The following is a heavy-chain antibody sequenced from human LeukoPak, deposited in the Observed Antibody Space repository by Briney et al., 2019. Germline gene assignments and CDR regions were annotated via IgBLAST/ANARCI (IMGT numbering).Heavy chain of an antibody. Sequence: SETLSLTCTVSGGSISSGDYYWSWIRQPPGKGLGWIGYIYYSGSTYYTPSLKSRVTISVDTSKNQFSLKLSSVTAADTAVYYCARNEAIHRPYYFDYWGQGTLVTVSS. CDR1: GGSISSGDYY. CDR2: IYYSGST. CDR3: ARNEAIHRPYYFDY. V-gene: IGHV4-30-4*01. J-gene: IGHJ4*02.